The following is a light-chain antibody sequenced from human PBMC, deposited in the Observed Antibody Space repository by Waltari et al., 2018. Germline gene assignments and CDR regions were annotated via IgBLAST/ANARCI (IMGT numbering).Light chain of an antibody. CDR3: ATWDDSLSAVV. CDR2: DNN. J-gene: IGLJ2*01. CDR1: SSNIGMTS. V-gene: IGLV1-51*01. Sequence: QSVLTQPPSVSAAPGQRVTISCPGSSSNIGMTSGSWFHHLPGTAPKPLIYDNNKRSSGIPDRFSGSKSGTSATLDITGLQTGDEADYYCATWDDSLSAVVFGGGTKLTVL.